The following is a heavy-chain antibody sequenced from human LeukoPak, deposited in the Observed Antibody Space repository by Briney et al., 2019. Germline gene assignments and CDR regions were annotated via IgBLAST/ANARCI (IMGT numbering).Heavy chain of an antibody. CDR1: GFTFSSYA. CDR2: ISSSSSYI. CDR3: AVPSGSYYGGDAFDI. J-gene: IGHJ3*02. Sequence: PGGSLRLSCAASGFTFSSYAMSWVRQAPGKGLEWVSSISSSSSYIYYADSVKGRFTISRDNAKNSLYLQMNSLRAEDTAVYYCAVPSGSYYGGDAFDIWGQGTMVTVSS. V-gene: IGHV3-21*01. D-gene: IGHD1-26*01.